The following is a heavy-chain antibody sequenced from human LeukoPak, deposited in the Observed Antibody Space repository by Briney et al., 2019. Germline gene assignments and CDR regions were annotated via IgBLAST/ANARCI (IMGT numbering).Heavy chain of an antibody. J-gene: IGHJ4*02. CDR3: ARNLGV. D-gene: IGHD3-16*01. CDR1: GGSFSGYY. Sequence: SETLSLTCAVYGGSFSGYYWSWIRQPPGKGLEWIGEINHSGSTNYNPSLKSRVTISVDTSKNQFSLKLSSVTAADTAVYYCARNLGVWGQGTLVTVSS. V-gene: IGHV4-34*01. CDR2: INHSGST.